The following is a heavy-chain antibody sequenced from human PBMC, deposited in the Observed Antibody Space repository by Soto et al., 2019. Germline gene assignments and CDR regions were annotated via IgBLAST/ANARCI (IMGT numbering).Heavy chain of an antibody. D-gene: IGHD3-22*01. V-gene: IGHV4-59*01. CDR3: ARSSYDTILVPFGY. J-gene: IGHJ4*02. Sequence: SETLSLTCTVSGGSISTYYWSWIRQSPGKGLEWIGYMYYSGSTNYNPSLKSRVTISVDRSKNQFSLKLSSVTAADTALYYCARSSYDTILVPFGYWGQGALVTVSS. CDR1: GGSISTYY. CDR2: MYYSGST.